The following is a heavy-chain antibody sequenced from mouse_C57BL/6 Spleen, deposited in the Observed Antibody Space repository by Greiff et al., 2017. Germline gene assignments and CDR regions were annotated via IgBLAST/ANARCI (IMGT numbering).Heavy chain of an antibody. Sequence: EVKLIESGGGLVQPGGSLKLSCAASGFPFSDAWMDWVRQSPEKGLEWVAEFSNKANNHATYSDESVKGRFTISRDDSKSSVYLQMNSLRAEDTVIYYCRANPYFDYLGQGTTLTVSS. CDR2: FSNKANNHAT. CDR3: RANPYFDY. V-gene: IGHV6-6*01. CDR1: GFPFSDAW. J-gene: IGHJ2*01. D-gene: IGHD3-1*01.